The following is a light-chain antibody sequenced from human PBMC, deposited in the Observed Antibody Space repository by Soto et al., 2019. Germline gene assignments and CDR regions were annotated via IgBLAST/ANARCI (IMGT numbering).Light chain of an antibody. V-gene: IGKV1-39*01. J-gene: IGKJ4*01. CDR2: GAS. CDR1: QRISTY. Sequence: DIQMTQSPSCLSASIGDISTITWRASQRISTYLNWYQQKPGKAPKLLIYGASTLQNGVPSRFSGSGSATDYTLTISGLQPEDFATYYCQQSFITPPLTFGGGTKVEMK. CDR3: QQSFITPPLT.